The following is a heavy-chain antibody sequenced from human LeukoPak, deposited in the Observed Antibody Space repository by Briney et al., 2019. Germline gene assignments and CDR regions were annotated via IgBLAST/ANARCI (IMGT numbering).Heavy chain of an antibody. CDR3: ARGYVWGSYRYPGQDAFDI. D-gene: IGHD3-16*02. V-gene: IGHV5-51*01. J-gene: IGHJ3*02. CDR2: IYPGDSDT. Sequence: GESLKISCKGSGYSFTSYWIGWVRQMPGKGLEWMGIIYPGDSDTRYSPSFQGQVTISADKSISTAYLQWSSLKASDTAMYYCARGYVWGSYRYPGQDAFDIWGQGTMVTVSS. CDR1: GYSFTSYW.